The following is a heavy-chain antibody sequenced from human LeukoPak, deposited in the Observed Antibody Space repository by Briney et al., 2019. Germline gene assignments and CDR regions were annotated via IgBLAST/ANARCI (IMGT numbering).Heavy chain of an antibody. V-gene: IGHV5-51*01. CDR3: ARHSSSYYFFDY. Sequence: GESLKISCKGSGYTFTSSWIAWVRQMPGKDLEWMGIIYPRDSDTRSSPSFQGQVTMSADKSISTAYLQWSSLKASDTAMYYCARHSSSYYFFDYWGQGTLVTVS. J-gene: IGHJ4*02. CDR2: IYPRDSDT. D-gene: IGHD6-13*01. CDR1: GYTFTSSW.